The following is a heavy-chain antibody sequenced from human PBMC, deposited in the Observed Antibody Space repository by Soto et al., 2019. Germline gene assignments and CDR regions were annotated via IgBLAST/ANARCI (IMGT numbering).Heavy chain of an antibody. CDR2: IDWDDDK. J-gene: IGHJ4*02. V-gene: IGHV2-70*04. CDR3: ARIRSGSLDY. D-gene: IGHD1-26*01. Sequence: SGPTLVNPTQTLTLACTFSGFSLSTSGMRVSWIHQPPGKALEWLARIDWDDDKFYSTSLKTRLTISKDTSKNQVVLTMTNMDPVDTATYYCARIRSGSLDYWGQGTLVTVSS. CDR1: GFSLSTSGMR.